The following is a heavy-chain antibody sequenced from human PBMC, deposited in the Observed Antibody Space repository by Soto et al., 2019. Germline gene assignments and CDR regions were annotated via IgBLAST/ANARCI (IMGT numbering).Heavy chain of an antibody. CDR1: GFTVSSNY. V-gene: IGHV3-53*04. CDR2: IYSGGST. CDR3: ARGGSPNYY. J-gene: IGHJ4*02. Sequence: EVQLVESGGGLVQPGGSLRLSCAVSGFTVSSNYMSWVRQAPGKGLEWVSVIYSGGSTYYADSVQGRFTISRHNSKNKLYLQMNSRRAEETGGYYCARGGSPNYYWGQGTLVTVSS. D-gene: IGHD2-15*01.